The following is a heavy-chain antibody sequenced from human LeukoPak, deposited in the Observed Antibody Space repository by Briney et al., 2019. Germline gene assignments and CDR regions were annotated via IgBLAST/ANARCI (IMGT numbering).Heavy chain of an antibody. Sequence: SVKVSCKASGCTFSSYGISWVRQAPGQGLEWMGGIIPIFGTANYAQKFQGRVTITADKSTSTAYMELSSLRSDDTAVYYCARSGDGNWFDPWGQGTLVTVSS. CDR3: ARSGDGNWFDP. CDR1: GCTFSSYG. D-gene: IGHD2-21*02. J-gene: IGHJ5*02. V-gene: IGHV1-69*06. CDR2: IIPIFGTA.